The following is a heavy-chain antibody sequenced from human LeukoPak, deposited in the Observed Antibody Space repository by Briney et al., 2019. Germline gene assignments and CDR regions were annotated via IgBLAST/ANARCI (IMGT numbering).Heavy chain of an antibody. D-gene: IGHD3-3*01. V-gene: IGHV4-59*10. Sequence: KASETLSLTCAVYGGSFSGYYWSWIRQPAGKGLEWIGRIYTSGSTNYNPSLKSRVTMSVDTSKNQFSLKLSSVTAADTAVYYCAATRGINYDFDYWGQGTLVTVSS. CDR1: GGSFSGYY. CDR3: AATRGINYDFDY. CDR2: IYTSGST. J-gene: IGHJ4*02.